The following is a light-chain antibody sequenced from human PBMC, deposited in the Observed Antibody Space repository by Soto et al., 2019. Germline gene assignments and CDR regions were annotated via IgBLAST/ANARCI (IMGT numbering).Light chain of an antibody. CDR3: HHYDRSPIFT. CDR1: QSVSDNH. CDR2: GAS. J-gene: IGKJ3*01. Sequence: EIVVTQSPGTLSLSPGERATLSCRASQSVSDNHLAWYHQKPGQPPMLLIYGASNSATGIPDRFSGHGSGTDFTLTIIRLEPEDFATYYFHHYDRSPIFTFGPGTTVDI. V-gene: IGKV3-20*01.